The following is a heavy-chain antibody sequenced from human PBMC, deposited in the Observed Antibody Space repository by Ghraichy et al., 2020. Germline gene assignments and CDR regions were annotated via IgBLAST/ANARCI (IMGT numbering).Heavy chain of an antibody. V-gene: IGHV1-18*01. J-gene: IGHJ4*02. CDR1: GYSFTDYG. D-gene: IGHD3-16*01. CDR2: ISAYNYNT. CDR3: ARAGGSGSWGIFDY. Sequence: ASVKVSCKTSGYSFTDYGISWVRRAPGQGLEWMGWISAYNYNTDYAKNFQGRVTMTTDTSTSTAYMELRSLTYDDTAVYYCARAGGSGSWGIFDYWGQGILVTVSS.